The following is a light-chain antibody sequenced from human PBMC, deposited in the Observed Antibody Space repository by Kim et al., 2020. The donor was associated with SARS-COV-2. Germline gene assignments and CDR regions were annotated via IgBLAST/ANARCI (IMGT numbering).Light chain of an antibody. J-gene: IGKJ2*01. CDR3: QQGYSSSRVT. V-gene: IGKV1-39*01. Sequence: DIQMTQSPSSLSASVGDRVTITCQASQSISSYLNWYQQKPGKAPNLLIYAASSLQSGVPSRFSGSGSGTDFTLTISSLQPEDFATYYWQQGYSSSRVTFGQGTKLEI. CDR2: AAS. CDR1: QSISSY.